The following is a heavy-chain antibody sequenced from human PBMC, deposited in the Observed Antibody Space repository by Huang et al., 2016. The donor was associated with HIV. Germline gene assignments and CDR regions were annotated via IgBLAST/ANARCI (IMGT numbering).Heavy chain of an antibody. CDR1: GASIGAHY. D-gene: IGHD4-17*01. CDR2: VYYNGYT. Sequence: QVQLHESGPGLVKPSETLSLNCTVSGASIGAHYCSWIRQSPGKGLEWIGNVYYNGYTNYNPSLKSRVTISVDPSKNQFSLKRTSVTAADTAVYYCARDETYGDLDYWGHGTLVTVSS. V-gene: IGHV4-59*11. J-gene: IGHJ4*01. CDR3: ARDETYGDLDY.